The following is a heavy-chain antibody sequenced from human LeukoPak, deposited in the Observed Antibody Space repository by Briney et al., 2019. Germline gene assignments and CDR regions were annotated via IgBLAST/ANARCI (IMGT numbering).Heavy chain of an antibody. D-gene: IGHD3-10*01. J-gene: IGHJ4*02. CDR1: GGSISTYY. V-gene: IGHV4-59*01. CDR2: IYHSGST. CDR3: ARGDPNWDYYGSGSYYDY. Sequence: SETLSLTCTVSGGSISTYYWSWIRQPPGKGLEWIGYIYHSGSTNYNPSLKSRVTISVDTSKNQFSLKLSSVTAADTAVYYCARGDPNWDYYGSGSYYDYWGQGTLVTVSS.